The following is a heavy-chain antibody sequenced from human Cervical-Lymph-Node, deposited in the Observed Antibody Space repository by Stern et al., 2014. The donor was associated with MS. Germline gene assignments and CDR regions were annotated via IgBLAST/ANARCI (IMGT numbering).Heavy chain of an antibody. CDR2: IKTKTEGGTT. CDR1: GIPLSNAW. V-gene: IGHV3-15*01. CDR3: TTDRGADFDY. Sequence: EVQLVQSGGGLVKPGGSLRLSCVVSGIPLSNAWMSWVRQAPGKGLEWVGRIKTKTEGGTTDYAAPVKDRFILSRDDSKKTMYLEMNSLKSEDTAVYYCTTDRGADFDYWGQGTLVTVSS. J-gene: IGHJ4*02. D-gene: IGHD1-26*01.